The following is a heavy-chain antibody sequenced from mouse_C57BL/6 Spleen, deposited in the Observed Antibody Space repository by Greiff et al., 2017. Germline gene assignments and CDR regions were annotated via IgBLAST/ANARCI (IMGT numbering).Heavy chain of an antibody. CDR1: GYTFTSYW. J-gene: IGHJ4*01. CDR3: ARSEPLRGYAMDY. CDR2: IDPSDSET. V-gene: IGHV1-52*01. D-gene: IGHD1-1*01. Sequence: QVQLQQPGAELVRPGSSVKLSCKASGYTFTSYWMHWVKQRPIQGLEWIGNIDPSDSETHYNQKFKDKATLTVDKSSSTAYMQLSSLTSEDSAVYYCARSEPLRGYAMDYWGQGTSVTVSS.